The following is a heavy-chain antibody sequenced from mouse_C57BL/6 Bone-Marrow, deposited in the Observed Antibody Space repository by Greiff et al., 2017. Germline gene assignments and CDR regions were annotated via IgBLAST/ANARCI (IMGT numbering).Heavy chain of an antibody. CDR1: GYTFTSYW. J-gene: IGHJ2*01. CDR2: IYPGSGST. CDR3: ARSHITTVVAPDY. Sequence: QVQLKQPGAELVKPGASVKMSCKASGYTFTSYWITWVKQRPGQGLEWIGDIYPGSGSTNYNEKFKSKATLTVGTSSSTAYMQLSSLTSEDSAVYYCARSHITTVVAPDYWGQGTTLTVSS. D-gene: IGHD1-1*01. V-gene: IGHV1-55*01.